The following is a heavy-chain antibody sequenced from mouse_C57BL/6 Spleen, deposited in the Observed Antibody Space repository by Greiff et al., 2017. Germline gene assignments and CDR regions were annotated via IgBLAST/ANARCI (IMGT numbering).Heavy chain of an antibody. CDR3: ARTFGYYGSSYWYFDV. D-gene: IGHD1-1*01. Sequence: VQLVESGSELRSPGSSVKLSCKDFDSEVFPIAYMSWVRQKPGHGFEWIGGILPSIGRTIYGEKFEDKATLDADTLSNTAYLELNSLTSEDSAIYYCARTFGYYGSSYWYFDVWGTGTTVTVSS. CDR1: DSEVFPIAY. CDR2: ILPSIGRT. V-gene: IGHV15-2*01. J-gene: IGHJ1*03.